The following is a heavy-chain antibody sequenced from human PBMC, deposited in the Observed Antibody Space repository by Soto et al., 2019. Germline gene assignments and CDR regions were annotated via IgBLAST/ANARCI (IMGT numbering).Heavy chain of an antibody. CDR3: ARVQGGGGAMVPNY. CDR2: IYYSGST. Sequence: QVQLQESGPGLVKPSQTLSLTCTVSGGSISSGDYYWSWIRQPPGKGLEWIGYIYYSGSTYYNPSLKSRVTRSVDTSKNPFSLNLSSVTAADTAVYYCARVQGGGGAMVPNYWGQGTLVTVSS. D-gene: IGHD5-18*01. CDR1: GGSISSGDYY. V-gene: IGHV4-30-4*01. J-gene: IGHJ4*02.